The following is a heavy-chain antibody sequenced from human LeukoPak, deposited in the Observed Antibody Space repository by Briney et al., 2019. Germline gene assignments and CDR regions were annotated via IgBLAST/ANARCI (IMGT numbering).Heavy chain of an antibody. V-gene: IGHV3-23*01. D-gene: IGHD3-10*01. Sequence: GGSLRLSCAASGFTFSSYAMSWVRQAPGKGLEWVSAISGSGGSTYYADPVKGRFTISRDNSKNTLYLQMNSLRAEDTAVYYCAKAGWFGELLYDYWGQGTLVTVSS. CDR2: ISGSGGST. CDR1: GFTFSSYA. J-gene: IGHJ4*02. CDR3: AKAGWFGELLYDY.